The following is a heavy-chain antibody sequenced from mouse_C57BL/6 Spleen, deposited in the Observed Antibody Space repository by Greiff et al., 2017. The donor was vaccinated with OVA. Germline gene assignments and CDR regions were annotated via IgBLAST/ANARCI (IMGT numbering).Heavy chain of an antibody. CDR2: INPNNGGT. CDR1: GYTFTDYN. V-gene: IGHV1-18*01. J-gene: IGHJ3*01. Sequence: VQLQQSGPELVKPGASVKIPCKASGYTFTDYNMDWVKQSHGKSLEWIGDINPNNGGTIYNQKFKGKATLTVDKSSSTAYMELRSLTSEDTAVYYCASLYGYPFAYWGQGTLVTVSA. CDR3: ASLYGYPFAY. D-gene: IGHD2-2*01.